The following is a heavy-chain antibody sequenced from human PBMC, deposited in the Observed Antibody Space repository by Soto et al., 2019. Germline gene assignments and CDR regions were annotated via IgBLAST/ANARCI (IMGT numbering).Heavy chain of an antibody. J-gene: IGHJ5*02. CDR2: INLGGST. Sequence: KASETLSLTCAVHGGPFSDYYWTWIRQPPGKGLEWIGEINLGGSTNYNPSLKSRVAISVDTSKNQFFLRLSSVAAADTAVYYCARGRVGATNWNWFDPWGQGSLVTVSS. V-gene: IGHV4-34*01. CDR1: GGPFSDYY. D-gene: IGHD1-26*01. CDR3: ARGRVGATNWNWFDP.